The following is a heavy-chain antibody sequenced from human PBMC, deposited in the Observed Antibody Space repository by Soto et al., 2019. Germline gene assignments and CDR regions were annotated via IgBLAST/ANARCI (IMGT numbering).Heavy chain of an antibody. D-gene: IGHD2-2*01. J-gene: IGHJ5*02. CDR3: ARATIVLVPAAMVSHWFDP. V-gene: IGHV4-39*07. CDR2: IYYSGST. CDR1: GGSIISSSYY. Sequence: SETLSLTCTVSGGSIISSSYYWGRISQPPGKGLEWIGSIYYSGSTYYNPSLKSRVTISVDTSKNQFSLKLSSVTAADTAVYYCARATIVLVPAAMVSHWFDPWGQGTLVTVSS.